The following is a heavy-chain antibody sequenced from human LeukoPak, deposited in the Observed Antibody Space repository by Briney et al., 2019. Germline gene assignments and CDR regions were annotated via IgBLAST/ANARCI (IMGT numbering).Heavy chain of an antibody. CDR1: GGTFSSYA. V-gene: IGHV1-69*04. J-gene: IGHJ6*02. CDR2: IIPILGIA. D-gene: IGHD6-19*01. Sequence: GASVKVSCKASGGTFSSYAISWVRQAPGQGLEWMGRIIPILGIANYAQKFQGRVTITADKSTSTAYMELSSLRSEDTAVYYCARDRGPHIAVAHGDYYGMDVWGQGTTVTVSS. CDR3: ARDRGPHIAVAHGDYYGMDV.